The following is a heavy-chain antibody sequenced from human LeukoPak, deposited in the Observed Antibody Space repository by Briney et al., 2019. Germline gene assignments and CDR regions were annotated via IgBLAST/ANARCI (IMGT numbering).Heavy chain of an antibody. CDR1: GGSISSYY. V-gene: IGHV4-59*08. CDR3: ARLERDYPDWYFDL. Sequence: SETLSLTCTVSGGSISSYYWNWVRQAPGKGLEWIGYIYYSGSTNYNPSLKSRVTISVDTSKNQFSLKLSSVTAADTAVYYCARLERDYPDWYFDLWGRGTLVTVSS. CDR2: IYYSGST. D-gene: IGHD4-17*01. J-gene: IGHJ2*01.